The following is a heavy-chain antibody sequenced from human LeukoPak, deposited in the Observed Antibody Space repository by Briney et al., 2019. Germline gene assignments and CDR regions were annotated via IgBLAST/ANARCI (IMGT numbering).Heavy chain of an antibody. CDR3: ARHSAIGDSPGMSPMGVREVGRDF. Sequence: PGGSLRLSCAASGFTFSSYGMHWVRQAPGQRPEWVGWINIGNGNTKYSTRLQDRVVISRDILASEAYMELSGLKSDDTAVYYCARHSAIGDSPGMSPMGVREVGRDFWGQGTLVIVSS. J-gene: IGHJ4*02. D-gene: IGHD5-18*01. CDR1: GFTFSSYG. CDR2: INIGNGNT. V-gene: IGHV1-3*04.